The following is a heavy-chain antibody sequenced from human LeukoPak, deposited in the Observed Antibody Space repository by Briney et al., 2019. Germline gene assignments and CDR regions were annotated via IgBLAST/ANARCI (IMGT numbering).Heavy chain of an antibody. CDR2: ISYDGSNK. CDR3: ARDGVAASRVVYYYGMDV. CDR1: GFTFSSYA. Sequence: GGSLRLSCAASGFTFSSYAMHWVRQAPGKGLEWVAVISYDGSNKYYAGSVKGRFTISRDNSKNTLYLQMNSLRAEDTAVYYCARDGVAASRVVYYYGMDVWGQGTTVTVSS. J-gene: IGHJ6*02. V-gene: IGHV3-30-3*01. D-gene: IGHD2-15*01.